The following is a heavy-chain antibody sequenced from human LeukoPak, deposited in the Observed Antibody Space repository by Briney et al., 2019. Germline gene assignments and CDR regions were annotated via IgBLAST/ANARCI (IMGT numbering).Heavy chain of an antibody. CDR1: AFTLSSYA. J-gene: IGHJ3*02. CDR3: ARERIGDRSSSFGAFDI. D-gene: IGHD3-22*01. V-gene: IGHV3-30-3*01. CDR2: ISYDGSNK. Sequence: GGSLRLSCAASAFTLSSYAMHWVRQAPGKGLEWVAVISYDGSNKYYADSVKGRFTISRDNSKNTLYLQMNSLRAEDTAVYYCARERIGDRSSSFGAFDIWGQGTMVTVSS.